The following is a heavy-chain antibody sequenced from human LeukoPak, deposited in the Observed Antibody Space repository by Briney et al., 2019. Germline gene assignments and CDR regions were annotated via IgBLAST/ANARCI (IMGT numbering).Heavy chain of an antibody. D-gene: IGHD6-19*01. J-gene: IGHJ4*02. CDR2: ISYDGSNK. Sequence: GGSLRLSCAASGFTFSSYAMHWVRQAPGKGLELGAVISYDGSNKYYADSVKGRFTISRDNSKNTLYLQMNSLRAEDTAVYYCASQYSSGWSCDYWGQGTLVTVSS. CDR3: ASQYSSGWSCDY. CDR1: GFTFSSYA. V-gene: IGHV3-30-3*01.